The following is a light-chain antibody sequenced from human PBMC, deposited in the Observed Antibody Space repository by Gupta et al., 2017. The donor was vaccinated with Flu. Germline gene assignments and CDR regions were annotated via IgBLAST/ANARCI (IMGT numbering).Light chain of an antibody. J-gene: IGLJ2*01. V-gene: IGLV3-1*01. CDR2: QDT. Sequence: SYELPQPPSVSVSPGQTASVTCSGDKLGDVYVSWYQQKPGQSPVLVIYQDTQRASGIPERFSGSTSGNTATLTISGTQAVDEDDYYCQAWDSGTCGFGGGTKLTVL. CDR1: KLGDVY. CDR3: QAWDSGTCG.